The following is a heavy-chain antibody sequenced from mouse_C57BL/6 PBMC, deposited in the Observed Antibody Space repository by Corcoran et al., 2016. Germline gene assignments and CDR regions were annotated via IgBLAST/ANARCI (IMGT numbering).Heavy chain of an antibody. V-gene: IGHV1-19*01. Sequence: EVQLQQSGPVLVKPGASVKMSCKASGYTFTDYYMNWVKQSHGKSLEWIGVINPYNGGTSYNQKFKGKATLTVDKSSSTAYMEINSLTSEDTAVYYCARKYYYAMDYWGQGTSVTVSS. CDR1: GYTFTDYY. CDR2: INPYNGGT. J-gene: IGHJ4*01. CDR3: ARKYYYAMDY.